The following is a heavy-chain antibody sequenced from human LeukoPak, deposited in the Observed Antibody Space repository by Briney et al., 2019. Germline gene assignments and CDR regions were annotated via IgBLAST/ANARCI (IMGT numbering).Heavy chain of an antibody. J-gene: IGHJ4*02. CDR3: ARDKDSSGWYGGADY. V-gene: IGHV3-7*01. CDR2: IKEDGSEK. D-gene: IGHD6-19*01. Sequence: GGSLRLSCAASGVTFSSYWMSWVRQAPGKGLEWVANIKEDGSEKYYVDSVKGRFTISRDNAKNSVYLQMNSLRAEDTAVYYCARDKDSSGWYGGADYWGQGTLVTVSS. CDR1: GVTFSSYW.